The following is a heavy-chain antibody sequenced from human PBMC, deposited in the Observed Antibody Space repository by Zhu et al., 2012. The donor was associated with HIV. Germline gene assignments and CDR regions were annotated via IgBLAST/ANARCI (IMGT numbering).Heavy chain of an antibody. Sequence: QVQLQESGPGLVKPSETLSLTCTVSGGSISSSSYYWGWIRQPPGKGLEWIGSIYYSGSTYYNPSLKSRVTISVDTSKNQFSLKLSSVTAADTAVYYCARHHTTTVTTGDWYFDLWGLAPWSLSPQ. J-gene: IGHJ2*01. CDR2: IYYSGST. CDR3: ARHHTTTVTTGDWYFDL. V-gene: IGHV4-39*07. CDR1: GGSISSSSYY. D-gene: IGHD4-17*01.